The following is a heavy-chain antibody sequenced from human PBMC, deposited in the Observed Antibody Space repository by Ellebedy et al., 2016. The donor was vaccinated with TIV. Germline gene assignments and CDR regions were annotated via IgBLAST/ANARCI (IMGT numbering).Heavy chain of an antibody. CDR2: FNLVGSDT. Sequence: PGGSLRLSCAASGFTFGAHYLTWIRQAHGKGLGWVSYFNLVGSDTKYAESVKGRFTMYRDNAKDSLYLQMSSLRAEDTAVYYCARGHFGLDVWGQGTTVTVSS. CDR1: GFTFGAHY. J-gene: IGHJ6*02. CDR3: ARGHFGLDV. V-gene: IGHV3-11*06.